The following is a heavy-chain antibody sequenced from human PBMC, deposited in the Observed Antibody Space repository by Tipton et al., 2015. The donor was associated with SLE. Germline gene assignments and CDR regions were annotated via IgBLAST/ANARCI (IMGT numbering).Heavy chain of an antibody. Sequence: TLSLTCSVSGGSISTHYWSWVRQPPGKGLEWIGYIYYSGSSYYSGTTNYNPSLESRVTISVDTSKNQFSLKLTSVTVADTAVYFCARDGLGVGYNYYGMDVWGQGTTVTVSS. J-gene: IGHJ6*02. CDR3: ARDGLGVGYNYYGMDV. V-gene: IGHV4-59*11. CDR1: GGSISTHY. D-gene: IGHD6-13*01. CDR2: IYYSGSSYYSGTT.